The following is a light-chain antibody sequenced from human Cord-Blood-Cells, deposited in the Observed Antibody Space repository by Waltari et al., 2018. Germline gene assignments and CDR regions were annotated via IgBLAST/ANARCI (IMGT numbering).Light chain of an antibody. CDR3: QQYNNWPGT. V-gene: IGKV3-15*01. Sequence: EIVMTQSPATLSVSPGERATLSCRASQSVSSNLAWYPQKPGQAPRLLIYGASTRATGIPARFSGGGSGTEFTLTISSLQSEDFAVYYCQQYNNWPGTFGQGTKVEIK. J-gene: IGKJ1*01. CDR2: GAS. CDR1: QSVSSN.